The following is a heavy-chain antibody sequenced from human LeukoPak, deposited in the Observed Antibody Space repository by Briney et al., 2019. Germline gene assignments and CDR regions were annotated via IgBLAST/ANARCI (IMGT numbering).Heavy chain of an antibody. CDR3: ARRSCSSTSCYPLDAFDI. D-gene: IGHD2-2*01. Sequence: PSETLSLTCAVSGYSISSGYYWGWIRQPPGTGLELIGSIYHSGSTYYNPSLKSRVTISVDMSKHQFSLKLSSVTAADTAVYYCARRSCSSTSCYPLDAFDIWGQGTMVTVSS. CDR1: GYSISSGYY. V-gene: IGHV4-38-2*01. J-gene: IGHJ3*02. CDR2: IYHSGST.